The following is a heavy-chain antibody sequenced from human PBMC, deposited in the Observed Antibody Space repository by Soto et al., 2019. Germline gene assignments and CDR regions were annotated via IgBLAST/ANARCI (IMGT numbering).Heavy chain of an antibody. V-gene: IGHV3-74*01. CDR3: ARDGDAFDI. Sequence: EVQLVESGGGLVQPGGSLRLSCAASGFTFGNFWMHWVRQAPGKGLVWVSRINSDGTTTKYADSVKGRFTICRDNAKNTLSLQMNSLRAEDTAVYYCARDGDAFDIWGQGTMVTVSS. CDR1: GFTFGNFW. CDR2: INSDGTTT. J-gene: IGHJ3*02.